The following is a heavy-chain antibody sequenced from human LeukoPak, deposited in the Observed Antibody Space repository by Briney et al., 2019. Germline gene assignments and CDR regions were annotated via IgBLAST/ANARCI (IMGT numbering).Heavy chain of an antibody. V-gene: IGHV3-23*01. CDR2: ISGSGGST. CDR1: GFTFSSYA. D-gene: IGHD3-3*01. CDR3: ARDYDFWSGYSYYYYGMDV. J-gene: IGHJ6*02. Sequence: GGSLRLSCAASGFTFSSYAMSWVRQAPGKGLEWVSAISGSGGSTYYADSVKGRFTISRDNSKNTLYLQMNSLRAEDTAVYYCARDYDFWSGYSYYYYGMDVWGQGTTVTVSS.